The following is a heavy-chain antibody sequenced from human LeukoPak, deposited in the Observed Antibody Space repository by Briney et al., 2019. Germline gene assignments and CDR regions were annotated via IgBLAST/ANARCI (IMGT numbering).Heavy chain of an antibody. CDR3: ARVCSSGYYYSNWFDP. CDR2: IYHSGST. V-gene: IGHV4-4*02. CDR1: GGSISSSNW. Sequence: SGTLSLTCAVSGGSISSSNWWGWVRQPPGKGLEWIGEIYHSGSTNYNPSLKSRVTISVDKSKNQFSLKLSPVTAADTAVYYCARVCSSGYYYSNWFDPWGQGTLVTVSS. D-gene: IGHD3-22*01. J-gene: IGHJ5*02.